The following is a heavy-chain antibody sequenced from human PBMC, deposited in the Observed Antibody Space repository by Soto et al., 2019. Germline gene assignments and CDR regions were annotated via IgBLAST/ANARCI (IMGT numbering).Heavy chain of an antibody. V-gene: IGHV4-38-2*01. D-gene: IGHD5-18*01. J-gene: IGHJ4*02. CDR3: ARVSDTAMDYFDY. CDR2: IYHSGST. Sequence: SETLSLTCAVSGYSISSGYYWGWIRQPPGKGLEWIGSIYHSGSTYYNPSLKSRVTISVDTSKNQFSLKLSSVTAADTAVYYCARVSDTAMDYFDYRGQGTLVTVSS. CDR1: GYSISSGYY.